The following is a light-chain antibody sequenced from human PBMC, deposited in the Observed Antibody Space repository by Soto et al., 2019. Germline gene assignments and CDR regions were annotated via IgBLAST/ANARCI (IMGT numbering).Light chain of an antibody. CDR3: CSYSHSVAHVL. J-gene: IGLJ2*01. V-gene: IGLV2-14*01. CDR1: NSDVGDSNF. Sequence: QSVLTQPASVSGSPGQSITISCTGTNSDVGDSNFVSWYQHHPGNAPKLMIFDINRRPSEVSSRFSGSKSGNTASLTISGLQAQDEAFYYCCSYSHSVAHVLFGGGTKLTVL. CDR2: DIN.